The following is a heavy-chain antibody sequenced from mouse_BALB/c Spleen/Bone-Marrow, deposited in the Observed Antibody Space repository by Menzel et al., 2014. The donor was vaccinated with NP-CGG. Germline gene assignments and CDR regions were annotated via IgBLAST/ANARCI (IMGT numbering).Heavy chain of an antibody. J-gene: IGHJ3*01. CDR1: GYTFTDYE. CDR3: TRLDCACYGAY. D-gene: IGHD3-2*01. Sequence: VQLQQSGAELVRPGASVTLSCKASGYTFTDYEMHWLKQTPVHGLEWIGDIDPETGGTAYNQKFKGRATLTTDKSSSTAYMELRSLTSEDSAVYYCTRLDCACYGAYWGQGTLVTVSA. CDR2: IDPETGGT. V-gene: IGHV1-15*01.